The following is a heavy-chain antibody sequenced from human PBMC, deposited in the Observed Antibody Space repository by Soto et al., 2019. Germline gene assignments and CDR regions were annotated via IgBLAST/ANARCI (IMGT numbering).Heavy chain of an antibody. CDR3: ARHGPSTVAEGYYYYYGMDV. D-gene: IGHD4-17*01. Sequence: GESLKISCKGSGYSFTSYWIGWVRQMPGKGLEWMGIIYPGDSDTRYSPSFQGQVTISADKSISTAYLQWSSLKASDTAMYYCARHGPSTVAEGYYYYYGMDVWGQGTTVTVSS. CDR2: IYPGDSDT. CDR1: GYSFTSYW. V-gene: IGHV5-51*01. J-gene: IGHJ6*02.